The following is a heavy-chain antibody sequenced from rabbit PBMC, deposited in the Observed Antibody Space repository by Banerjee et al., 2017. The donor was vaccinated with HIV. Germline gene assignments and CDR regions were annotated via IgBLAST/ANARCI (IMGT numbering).Heavy chain of an antibody. CDR3: AREEYVGYGYANL. V-gene: IGHV1S45*01. D-gene: IGHD6-1*01. J-gene: IGHJ4*01. CDR1: GFSFSSGYW. CDR2: IGIGSGST. Sequence: QEQLEESGGDLVKPEGSLTLTCTASGFSFSSGYWMCWVRQAPGKGLEWIGCIGIGSGSTNYASWAKGRFTITKTSSTTVTLQMTSLTAADTATYFCAREEYVGYGYANLWGPGTLVTVS.